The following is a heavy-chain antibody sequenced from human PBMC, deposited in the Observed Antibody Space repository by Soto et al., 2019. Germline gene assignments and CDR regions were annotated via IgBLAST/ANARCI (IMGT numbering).Heavy chain of an antibody. CDR2: IDPSDSYT. CDR3: ARHPSDRSGYQNWFDP. V-gene: IGHV5-10-1*01. J-gene: IGHJ5*02. CDR1: GYSFTSYW. Sequence: PGESLKISCKGSGYSFTSYWISWVRQMPGKGLEWMGRIDPSDSYTNYSPSFQGHVTISADKSISTAYLQWSSLKASDTDMYYCARHPSDRSGYQNWFDPWCQGSLVTVSS. D-gene: IGHD5-12*01.